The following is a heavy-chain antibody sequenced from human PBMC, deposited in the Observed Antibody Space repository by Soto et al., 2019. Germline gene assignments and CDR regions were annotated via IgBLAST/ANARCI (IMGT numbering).Heavy chain of an antibody. Sequence: QLQLQESGPGLVKPSETLPLTCPVSGGSITESSYYWGWIRHPQGKGLEWIGSIYYSGSTYYNPSLKSRVTISVDTSKNQFSLKLSSVTAADTAVYYCARHDYGGFGLWGQGTLVTVSS. V-gene: IGHV4-39*01. CDR1: GGSITESSYY. D-gene: IGHD4-17*01. CDR2: IYYSGST. CDR3: ARHDYGGFGL. J-gene: IGHJ4*02.